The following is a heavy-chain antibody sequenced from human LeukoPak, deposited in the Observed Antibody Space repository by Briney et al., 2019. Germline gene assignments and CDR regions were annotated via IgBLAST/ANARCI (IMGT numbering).Heavy chain of an antibody. CDR2: IIPIFGTA. Sequence: ASVKVSYKASGVTFSNYAINWVRQAPGQGLEWMGLIIPIFGTANYAQKFQGRVTITADESTSTAYMELSSLRSEDTAVYYCAVASGSPLGGWFDPWGQGTLVTVSS. J-gene: IGHJ5*02. CDR1: GVTFSNYA. V-gene: IGHV1-69*13. CDR3: AVASGSPLGGWFDP. D-gene: IGHD1-26*01.